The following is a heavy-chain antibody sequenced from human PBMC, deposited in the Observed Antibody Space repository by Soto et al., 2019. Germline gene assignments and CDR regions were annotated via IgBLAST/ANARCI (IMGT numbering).Heavy chain of an antibody. J-gene: IGHJ4*02. D-gene: IGHD3-3*01. CDR1: GFTFSDYY. CDR2: ISSSGSTI. V-gene: IGHV3-11*01. CDR3: ARTPTNDFWSGYYDY. Sequence: GGSLRLSCAASGFTFSDYYMSWIRQAPGKGLEWVSYISSSGSTIYYADSVKGRFTISRDNAKNSLYLQMNSLRAEDTAVYYCARTPTNDFWSGYYDYWGQGTLVTVSS.